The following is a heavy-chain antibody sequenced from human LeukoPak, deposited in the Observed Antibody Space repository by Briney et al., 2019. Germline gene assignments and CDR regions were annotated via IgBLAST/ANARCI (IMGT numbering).Heavy chain of an antibody. J-gene: IGHJ4*02. Sequence: GRSLRLSCAASGFTFSSYAMHWVRQAPGKGLEWVAVISYDGSNKYYADSVKGRFTISRDNSKNTLYLQMNSLRAEDTAVYYCARDRDVVVPAAILDYWGQGTLVTVSS. CDR1: GFTFSSYA. CDR3: ARDRDVVVPAAILDY. D-gene: IGHD2-2*02. CDR2: ISYDGSNK. V-gene: IGHV3-30-3*01.